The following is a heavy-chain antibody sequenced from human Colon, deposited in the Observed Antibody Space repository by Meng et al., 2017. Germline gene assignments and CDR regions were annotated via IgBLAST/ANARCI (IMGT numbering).Heavy chain of an antibody. CDR1: GFTVSSNY. CDR3: ARKSDWYSSSRRAFEI. D-gene: IGHD6-6*01. V-gene: IGHV3-53*01. J-gene: IGHJ3*02. Sequence: GESLKISCAASGFTVSSNYMSWVRQAPGKGLEWVSVIYSGGSTYYADSVKGRFTISRDNSKNTLYLQMNSLRAEDTAVYYCARKSDWYSSSRRAFEIWGQGTMVTVSS. CDR2: IYSGGST.